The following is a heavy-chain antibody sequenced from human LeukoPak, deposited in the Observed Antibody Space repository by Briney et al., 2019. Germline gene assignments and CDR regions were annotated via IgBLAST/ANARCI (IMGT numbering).Heavy chain of an antibody. CDR1: GFTFSSYS. J-gene: IGHJ5*02. Sequence: GGSLRLSCAASGFTFSSYSMNWVRQAPGKGLEWVSYINSSSSTIYYADSMKGRFTISRDNPKNSLYLQMNSLRAEDTAVYYCARDEGHRVHGFWFDPWGQGTLVTVSS. CDR2: INSSSSTI. D-gene: IGHD1-14*01. V-gene: IGHV3-48*01. CDR3: ARDEGHRVHGFWFDP.